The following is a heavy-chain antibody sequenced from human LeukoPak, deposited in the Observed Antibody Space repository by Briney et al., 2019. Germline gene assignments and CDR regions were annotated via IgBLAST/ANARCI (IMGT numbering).Heavy chain of an antibody. D-gene: IGHD4-17*01. J-gene: IGHJ4*02. CDR2: ISAYNGNT. V-gene: IGHV1-18*01. Sequence: GASVKVSCKAAGYTVTSYGIRWVRQAAGEGLEGRGWISAYNGNTNYAQKLQGRVTITTDTSTSTAYMELRRQRSDDTAVYYCARSNSPYRDYDYWGQGTLVTVSS. CDR1: GYTVTSYG. CDR3: ARSNSPYRDYDY.